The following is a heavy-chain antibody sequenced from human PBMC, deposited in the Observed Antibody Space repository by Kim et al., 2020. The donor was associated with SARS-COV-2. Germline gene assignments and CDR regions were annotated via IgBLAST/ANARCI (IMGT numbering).Heavy chain of an antibody. J-gene: IGHJ4*02. D-gene: IGHD3-22*01. CDR1: GYTFTGYY. V-gene: IGHV1-2*06. CDR3: ARDGSMKKTMIVVAEGLDFDY. CDR2: INPNSGGT. Sequence: ASVKVSCKASGYTFTGYYMHWVRQAPGQGLEWMGRINPNSGGTNYAQKFQGRVTMTRDTSISTAYMELSRLRSDDTAVYYCARDGSMKKTMIVVAEGLDFDYWGQGTLVTVSS.